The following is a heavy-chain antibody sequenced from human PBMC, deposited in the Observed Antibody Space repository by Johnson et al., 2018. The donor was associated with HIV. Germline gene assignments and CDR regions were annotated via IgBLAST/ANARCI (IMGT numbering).Heavy chain of an antibody. CDR2: ISYDGSNK. D-gene: IGHD3-9*01. CDR1: GFTFSTYA. Sequence: QVQLVESGGGLVKPGGSLRLSCTASGFTFSTYAMHWVRRAPGKGLEWVAFISYDGSNKYYVDSVKGRFTSSRDNSKNTLYLQMNSLRAEDTAVYYCARVLTTRGAFDIWGQGTMVTVSS. V-gene: IGHV3-30*03. J-gene: IGHJ3*02. CDR3: ARVLTTRGAFDI.